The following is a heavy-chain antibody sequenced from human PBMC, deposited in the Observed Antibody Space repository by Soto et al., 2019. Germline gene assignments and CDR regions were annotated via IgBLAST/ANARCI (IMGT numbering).Heavy chain of an antibody. Sequence: LRLSCAASGFTFSSYAMHWVRQAPGKGLEWVAVISYDGSNRYYADSVKGRFTISRDNSKNTLYLQMNSLRAEDTAVYYCARDAYSYGTAVGMDVWGQGTTVTVSS. CDR3: ARDAYSYGTAVGMDV. CDR1: GFTFSSYA. J-gene: IGHJ6*02. D-gene: IGHD5-18*01. V-gene: IGHV3-30-3*01. CDR2: ISYDGSNR.